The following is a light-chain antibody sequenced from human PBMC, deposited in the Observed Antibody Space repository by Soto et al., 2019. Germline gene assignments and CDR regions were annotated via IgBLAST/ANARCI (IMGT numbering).Light chain of an antibody. J-gene: IGKJ1*01. Sequence: EIVLTQSPGTLSLSPGERATLSCRAIQSVSNYLAWYQRKPGQAPRLLIYGASSRATGIPDRFSGSGSGTDFTLTISRLEPEDFAVYYCHQYGGSPQTFGQGTKV. V-gene: IGKV3-20*01. CDR1: QSVSNY. CDR2: GAS. CDR3: HQYGGSPQT.